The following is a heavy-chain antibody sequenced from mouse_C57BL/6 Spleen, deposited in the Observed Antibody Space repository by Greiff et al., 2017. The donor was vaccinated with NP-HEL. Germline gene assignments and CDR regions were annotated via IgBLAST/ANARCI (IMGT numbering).Heavy chain of an antibody. J-gene: IGHJ3*01. CDR2: INPSTGGT. V-gene: IGHV1-42*01. CDR1: GYSFTGYY. D-gene: IGHD2-4*01. Sequence: EVKVEESGPELVKPGASVKISCKASGYSFTGYYMNWVKQSPEKSLEWIGEINPSTGGTTYNQKFKAKATLTVDKSSSTAYMQLKSLTSEDSAVYYCARFGDYDFFAYWGQGTLVTVSA. CDR3: ARFGDYDFFAY.